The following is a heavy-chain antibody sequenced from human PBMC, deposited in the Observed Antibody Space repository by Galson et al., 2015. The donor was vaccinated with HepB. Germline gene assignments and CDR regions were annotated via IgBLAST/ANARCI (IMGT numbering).Heavy chain of an antibody. J-gene: IGHJ4*02. Sequence: SLRLSCAASGFTFSSYAMSWVRQAPGKGLEWVSAISGSGGSTYYADSVKGRFTISRDNSKNTLYLQMNSLRAEDTAVHYCAKDLDFWSGTYYFDYWGQGTLVTVSS. CDR2: ISGSGGST. CDR3: AKDLDFWSGTYYFDY. CDR1: GFTFSSYA. D-gene: IGHD3-3*01. V-gene: IGHV3-23*01.